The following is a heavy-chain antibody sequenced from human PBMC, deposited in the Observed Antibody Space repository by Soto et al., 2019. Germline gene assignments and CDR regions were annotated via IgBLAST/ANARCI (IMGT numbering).Heavy chain of an antibody. Sequence: GGSLRLSCAASGFTVSSNYMSWVRQAPGKGLEWVSVIYSGGSTYYADSVKGRFTISRDNAKNKLYLQRNSLRAEDTAVYYCARDRLYGGNWFDPWGQGTLVTVSS. CDR3: ARDRLYGGNWFDP. V-gene: IGHV3-66*01. CDR2: IYSGGST. D-gene: IGHD4-17*01. CDR1: GFTVSSNY. J-gene: IGHJ5*02.